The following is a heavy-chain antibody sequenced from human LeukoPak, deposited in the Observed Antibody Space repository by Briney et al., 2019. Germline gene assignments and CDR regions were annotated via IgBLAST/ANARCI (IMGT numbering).Heavy chain of an antibody. Sequence: SETLSLTCAVSGGSISSGGSSWSWIRQPPGKGLEWIGYIYHSGSTYYNPSLKSRVTISVDRSKNQFSLKLSSVTAADTAVYYCARDLFRDTSSMIVVLLYGMDVWGQGTTVTVSS. CDR2: IYHSGST. CDR3: ARDLFRDTSSMIVVLLYGMDV. CDR1: GGSISSGGSS. J-gene: IGHJ6*02. D-gene: IGHD3-22*01. V-gene: IGHV4-30-2*01.